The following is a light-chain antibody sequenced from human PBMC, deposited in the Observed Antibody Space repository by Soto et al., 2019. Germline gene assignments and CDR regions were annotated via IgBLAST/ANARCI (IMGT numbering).Light chain of an antibody. CDR2: GAS. CDR3: QQYGSSPT. V-gene: IGKV3-20*01. J-gene: IGKJ1*01. Sequence: EIVLTQSPGTLSLSPGERATLSCRASQSVRSNYLAWYQQKPGQAPRLLIYGASTRATGIPDTFSGRRSGTDFTLTISRLEPEDSAVYYCQQYGSSPTFGQGTKVEIK. CDR1: QSVRSNY.